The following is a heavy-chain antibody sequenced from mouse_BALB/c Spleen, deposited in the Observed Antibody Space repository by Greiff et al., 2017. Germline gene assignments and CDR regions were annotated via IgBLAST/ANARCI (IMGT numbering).Heavy chain of an antibody. V-gene: IGHV5-9-4*01. Sequence: EVQGVESGGGLVKPGGSLKLSCAASGFTFSSYAMSWVRQSPEKRLEWVAEISSGGSYTYYPDTVTGRFTISRDNAKNTLYLEMSSLRSEDTAMYYCARGSPSGFAYWGQGTLVTVSA. CDR3: ARGSPSGFAY. CDR2: ISSGGSYT. CDR1: GFTFSSYA. J-gene: IGHJ3*01.